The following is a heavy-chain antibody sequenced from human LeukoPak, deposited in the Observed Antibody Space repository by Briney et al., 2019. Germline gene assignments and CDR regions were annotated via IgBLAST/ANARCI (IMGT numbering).Heavy chain of an antibody. V-gene: IGHV3-23*01. D-gene: IGHD3-9*01. CDR1: GFTFSGYS. J-gene: IGHJ6*02. CDR3: AKGRNVLRYPYGMDV. CDR2: ISASGGST. Sequence: GGSLRLSCTASGFTFSGYSMNWIRQAPGKGLEWVSAISASGGSTYYADSVKGRFTISRDNSKNTLYLQMNSLRAEDTAVYYCAKGRNVLRYPYGMDVWGQGTTVTVSS.